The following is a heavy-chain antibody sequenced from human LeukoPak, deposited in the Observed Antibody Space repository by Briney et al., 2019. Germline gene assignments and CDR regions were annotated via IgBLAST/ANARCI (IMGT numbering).Heavy chain of an antibody. CDR2: ISGSGGST. D-gene: IGHD3-16*01. V-gene: IGHV3-23*01. CDR3: AKRGTRAAHGMDV. CDR1: GFTFSSYA. J-gene: IGHJ6*02. Sequence: GGSLGLSCAASGFTFSSYAMSWVRQAAGKGLEWVSAISGSGGSTYYADSVKGRFTISRDNSKNTVDLQMNSLRVEDTAVYYCAKRGTRAAHGMDVWGQGTRSPSL.